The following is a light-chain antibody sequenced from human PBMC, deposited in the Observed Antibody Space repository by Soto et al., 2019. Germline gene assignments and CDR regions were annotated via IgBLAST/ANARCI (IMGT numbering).Light chain of an antibody. V-gene: IGLV1-44*01. Sequence: QSALTQPPSASGTPGQRVTISCSGSSSNIGSNTVSWYLQLPGTAPKLLIYSSNQRPSGVPDRFSGSKSDTSASLAISGLQSEDEADYYCAAWDDSLNALVFGTGTKATVL. CDR2: SSN. J-gene: IGLJ1*01. CDR3: AAWDDSLNALV. CDR1: SSNIGSNT.